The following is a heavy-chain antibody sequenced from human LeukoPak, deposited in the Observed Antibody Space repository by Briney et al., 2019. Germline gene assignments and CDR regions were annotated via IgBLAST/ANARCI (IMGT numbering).Heavy chain of an antibody. D-gene: IGHD6-19*01. Sequence: SETLSLTCTVSGGSISSSSYYWGRIRRPPGKGLEWIGSIYYSGSTYYNPSLKSRVTISVDTSKNQFSLKLSSVTAADTAVYYCARIRGGWYYSDYWGQGTLVTASS. CDR2: IYYSGST. V-gene: IGHV4-39*01. J-gene: IGHJ4*02. CDR3: ARIRGGWYYSDY. CDR1: GGSISSSSYY.